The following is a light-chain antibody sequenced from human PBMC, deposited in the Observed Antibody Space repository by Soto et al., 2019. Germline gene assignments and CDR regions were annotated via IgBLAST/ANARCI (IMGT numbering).Light chain of an antibody. CDR3: QQDNSYS. Sequence: DIPVTQDPTTLPASLGYRFTITCRASQSISNWLAWYQQKPGTAPKLLIYHASTLESGVPSRFSGSGSGTEFTLTIRSLEPDDFATYYCQQDNSYSFGQGAKVDIK. V-gene: IGKV1-5*01. J-gene: IGKJ1*01. CDR2: HAS. CDR1: QSISNW.